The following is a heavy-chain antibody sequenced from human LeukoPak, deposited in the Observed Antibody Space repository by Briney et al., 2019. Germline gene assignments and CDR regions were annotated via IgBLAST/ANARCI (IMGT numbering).Heavy chain of an antibody. CDR1: GFTFNNIG. Sequence: GGSLRLSCAASGFTFNNIGMHWVRQAPGKGLEFVSFIDFEGVDKYYADSVKGRFTISKDYSKATLYLQMNSLRPEDTAIYYCAKDLHGGYSSDYWGPGTLVTVSS. CDR2: IDFEGVDK. CDR3: AKDLHGGYSSDY. V-gene: IGHV3-30*02. J-gene: IGHJ4*02. D-gene: IGHD4-23*01.